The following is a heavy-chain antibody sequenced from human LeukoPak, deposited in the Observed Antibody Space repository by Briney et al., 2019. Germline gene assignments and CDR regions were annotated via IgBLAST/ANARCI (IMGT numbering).Heavy chain of an antibody. CDR1: GNTFSSYF. Sequence: ASVKVSCKASGNTFSSYFIHWVRQAPGHGLEWMGIISPSGGTTSYAQESQGRVTMTRDTSTSTVYMELSSLRSEDTAVYYCARDRGILTENWFDPWGQGTLVTVSS. V-gene: IGHV1-46*01. CDR3: ARDRGILTENWFDP. CDR2: ISPSGGTT. D-gene: IGHD3-9*01. J-gene: IGHJ5*02.